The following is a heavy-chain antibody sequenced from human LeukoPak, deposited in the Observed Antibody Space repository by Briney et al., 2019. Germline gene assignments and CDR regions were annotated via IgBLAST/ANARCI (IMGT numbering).Heavy chain of an antibody. CDR1: GFTFTSYS. Sequence: GGSLRLSCAASGFTFTSYSMNWVRQAPGKGLEWVSYISSSSGTKYYADSVKGRFTISRDNPKSSLYLQMNGLRDEDTAVYYCATSSVVREIDYWGQGTLVTVSS. V-gene: IGHV3-48*02. CDR3: ATSSVVREIDY. D-gene: IGHD3-10*01. CDR2: ISSSSGTK. J-gene: IGHJ4*02.